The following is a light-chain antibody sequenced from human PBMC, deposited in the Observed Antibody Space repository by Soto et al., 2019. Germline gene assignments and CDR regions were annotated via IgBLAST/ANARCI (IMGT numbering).Light chain of an antibody. Sequence: QSVLTQPASASGFPGQSVTISCTGTSSDVGGYNYVSWYQQHPGKAPKLMIYEVSKRPSGVPDRFSGSKSGNTASLTVSGLQADDEADYYCSSYAGSYSFGVFGTGTKVTVL. V-gene: IGLV2-8*01. J-gene: IGLJ1*01. CDR1: SSDVGGYNY. CDR3: SSYAGSYSFGV. CDR2: EVS.